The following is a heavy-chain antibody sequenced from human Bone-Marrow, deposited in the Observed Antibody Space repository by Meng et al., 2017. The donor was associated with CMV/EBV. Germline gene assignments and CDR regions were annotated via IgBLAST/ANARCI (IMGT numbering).Heavy chain of an antibody. V-gene: IGHV4-39*07. CDR1: GGSINSNNYY. J-gene: IGHJ4*02. Sequence: SETLALTCTVSGGSINSNNYYWCWIRQPPGKGLEWIGSIYHSGSTYYNPSLKSGVTISVDTSKSQFSLKLSSVTAADTAVYYCPGGYSDPHWVQGTLVTVPS. CDR2: IYHSGST. D-gene: IGHD4-11*01. CDR3: PGGYSDPH.